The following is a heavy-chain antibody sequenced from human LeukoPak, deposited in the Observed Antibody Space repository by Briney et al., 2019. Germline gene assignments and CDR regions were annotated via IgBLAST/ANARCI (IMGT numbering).Heavy chain of an antibody. CDR1: GYTFTGYY. J-gene: IGHJ5*02. D-gene: IGHD5-18*01. CDR3: ARGPEGEYSYYDP. V-gene: IGHV1-2*02. Sequence: ASVKVSCKASGYTFTGYYMHWVRQAPGQGLEWMGWINPNTGGTNYAQKFQGRVTMTRDTSISTSYMDLSRLRSDDTAVYYCARGPEGEYSYYDPWGQGTLVTVSS. CDR2: INPNTGGT.